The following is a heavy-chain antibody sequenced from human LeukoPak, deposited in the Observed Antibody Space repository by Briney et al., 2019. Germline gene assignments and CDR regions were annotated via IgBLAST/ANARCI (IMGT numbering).Heavy chain of an antibody. Sequence: PGGSLRLSWAASGFTFSSYAVSWVRQARGKGLEWVSAISGSGGSTYYADSVKGRFTISRDNSKNTLYLQMNSLRAEDTAVYYCAKDPRGFGELLNGFFDYWGQGTLVTVSS. V-gene: IGHV3-23*01. CDR1: GFTFSSYA. CDR2: ISGSGGST. D-gene: IGHD3-10*01. CDR3: AKDPRGFGELLNGFFDY. J-gene: IGHJ4*02.